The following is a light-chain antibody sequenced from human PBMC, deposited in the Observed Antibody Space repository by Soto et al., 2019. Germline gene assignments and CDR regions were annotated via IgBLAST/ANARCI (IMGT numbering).Light chain of an antibody. J-gene: IGKJ5*01. Sequence: LTQSRDTLSVSAGPRPTGSGRASQTVSSNYFAWCQQRPGQAPRLLIYGASTRAAGIPDRFSGSGSGTDFPLTITRLEPEDSAVYFCQQYTGPPTTFGQGTRLEIK. CDR2: GAS. CDR3: QQYTGPPTT. CDR1: QTVSSNY. V-gene: IGKV3-20*01.